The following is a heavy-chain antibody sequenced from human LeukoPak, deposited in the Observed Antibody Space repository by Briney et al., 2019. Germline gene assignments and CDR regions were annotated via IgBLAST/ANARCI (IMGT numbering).Heavy chain of an antibody. V-gene: IGHV3-30*03. J-gene: IGHJ4*02. CDR3: ATIEYYDILTGYFPFDY. CDR1: GFTFSSYG. D-gene: IGHD3-9*01. Sequence: GGSLRLSCAASGFTFSSYGMHWVRQAPGKGLEWVAVISYDGSNKYYADSVKGRFTISRDNSKNTLYLQMNSLRAEDTAVYYCATIEYYDILTGYFPFDYWGQGTLVTVSS. CDR2: ISYDGSNK.